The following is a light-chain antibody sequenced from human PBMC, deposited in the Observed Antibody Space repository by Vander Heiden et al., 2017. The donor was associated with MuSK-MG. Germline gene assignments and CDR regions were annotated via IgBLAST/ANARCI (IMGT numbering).Light chain of an antibody. V-gene: IGLV3-21*04. J-gene: IGLJ1*01. CDR3: QVWDSDSDHPV. CDR2: YDN. CDR1: NLRGKR. Sequence: SYVLTQPPSVSVAPGETARITRGGDNLRGKRVHCHQQQPGQAPVLVIWYDNERPSGIPERFSGSNSGDTATLTISRVDAGDEADYYCQVWDSDSDHPVFGAGTKVTAL.